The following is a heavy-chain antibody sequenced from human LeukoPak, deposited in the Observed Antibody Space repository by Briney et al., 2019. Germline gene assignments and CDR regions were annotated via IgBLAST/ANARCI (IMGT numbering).Heavy chain of an antibody. Sequence: SETLSLTCTVSGGSMSTYYWSWIRQTPGKGLEWIGYIYYSGSTAYNPSLKSRVTISVDTSKNQFSLNLNSVTAADTAVYYCARGTHSTSPIPLDFWGQGTLVTVSS. CDR3: ARGTHSTSPIPLDF. V-gene: IGHV4-59*01. CDR1: GGSMSTYY. CDR2: IYYSGST. J-gene: IGHJ4*02. D-gene: IGHD6-13*01.